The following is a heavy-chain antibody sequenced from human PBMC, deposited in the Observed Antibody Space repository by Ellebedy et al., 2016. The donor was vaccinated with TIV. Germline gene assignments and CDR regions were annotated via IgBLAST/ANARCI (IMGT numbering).Heavy chain of an antibody. J-gene: IGHJ4*02. CDR2: ISSSSSTI. Sequence: PGGSLRLSCAASGFTFSSYSMNWVRQAPGKRLEWVSYISSSSSTIYYADSVKGRFTISRDNAKNSLYLQMNSMRDEDTAVYYCARDEAEVGATFFGYWGQGTLVTVSS. CDR1: GFTFSSYS. D-gene: IGHD1-26*01. CDR3: ARDEAEVGATFFGY. V-gene: IGHV3-48*02.